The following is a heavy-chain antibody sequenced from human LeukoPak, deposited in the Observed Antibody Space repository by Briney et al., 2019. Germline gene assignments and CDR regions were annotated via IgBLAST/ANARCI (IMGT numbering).Heavy chain of an antibody. J-gene: IGHJ4*02. CDR2: ISSSGSTI. D-gene: IGHD2/OR15-2a*01. Sequence: GGSLRLSCAASGFTFSSYEMNWVRQAPGKGLEWVSYISSSGSTIYYADSVKGRFTISRDTAKNSLYLQMNSLRAEDTAVYYCARAHSMPREGMPQSDYWGQGTLVTVSS. CDR3: ARAHSMPREGMPQSDY. CDR1: GFTFSSYE. V-gene: IGHV3-48*03.